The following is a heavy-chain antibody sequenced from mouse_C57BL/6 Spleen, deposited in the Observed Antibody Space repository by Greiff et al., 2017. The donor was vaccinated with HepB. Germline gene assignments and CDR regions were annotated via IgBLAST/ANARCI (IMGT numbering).Heavy chain of an antibody. CDR1: GFSFNTYA. D-gene: IGHD2-4*01. CDR3: VRHDDYDGAWFAY. Sequence: EVQLQESGGGLVQPKGSLKLSCAASGFSFNTYAMNWVRQAPGKGLEWVARIRSKSNNYATYYAVSVKDRFTISRDDSESMLYLQMNNLKTEDTAMYYCVRHDDYDGAWFAYWGQGTLVTVSA. CDR2: IRSKSNNYAT. V-gene: IGHV10-1*01. J-gene: IGHJ3*01.